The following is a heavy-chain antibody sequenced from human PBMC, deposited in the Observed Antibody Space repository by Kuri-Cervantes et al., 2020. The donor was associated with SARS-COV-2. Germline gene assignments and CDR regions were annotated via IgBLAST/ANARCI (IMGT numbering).Heavy chain of an antibody. CDR2: IIPIFGTA. Sequence: SVQVSCRASGYTFTSYAISWVRKAPGQGLEWMGGIIPIFGTANYAQKFQGRVTITADESTSTAYMELSSLRSEDTAVYYCTFTPYYYDSSGYYYYYGMDVWGQGTTVTVSS. V-gene: IGHV1-69*13. J-gene: IGHJ6*02. CDR3: TFTPYYYDSSGYYYYYGMDV. CDR1: GYTFTSYA. D-gene: IGHD3-22*01.